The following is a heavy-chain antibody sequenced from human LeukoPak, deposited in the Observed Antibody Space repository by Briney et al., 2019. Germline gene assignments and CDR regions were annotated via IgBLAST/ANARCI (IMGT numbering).Heavy chain of an antibody. CDR2: ISYDGSNK. D-gene: IGHD3-22*01. CDR1: GFTFSSYA. V-gene: IGHV3-30*01. CDR3: ARVRGIYYDSSGYYYY. Sequence: PGGSLRLSCAASGFTFSSYAMHWVRQAPGKGLEWVAVISYDGSNKYYADSVKGRFTISRDNSKNTLYLQMNSLRAEDTAVYYCARVRGIYYDSSGYYYYWGQGTLVTVSS. J-gene: IGHJ4*02.